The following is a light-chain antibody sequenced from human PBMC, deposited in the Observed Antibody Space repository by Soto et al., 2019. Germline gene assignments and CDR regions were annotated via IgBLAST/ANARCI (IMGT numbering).Light chain of an antibody. CDR1: QSVLYSSNNKNY. Sequence: DIVMTQSPDSLAVSLGERATINCKSSQSVLYSSNNKNYLAWYQQKPGQPPKLLIYWASTRESGVPDRFSGSGSGRDFTLTISSLQAEDVAVYYCQQYYSSPLTFGGGPKVEIK. CDR3: QQYYSSPLT. CDR2: WAS. V-gene: IGKV4-1*01. J-gene: IGKJ4*01.